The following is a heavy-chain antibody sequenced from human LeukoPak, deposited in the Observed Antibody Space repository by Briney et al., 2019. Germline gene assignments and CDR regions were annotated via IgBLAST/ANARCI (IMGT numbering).Heavy chain of an antibody. D-gene: IGHD2-21*02. CDR1: GYTFSDNY. Sequence: ASVKVSCKASGYTFSDNYIHWVRQAPGQGLEWMGWINPHSGGTNYGENCQGRITLTRDKSISTAYMDLSSLISDDTAVYYCAREFMRVTAFDIWGQGTMVTVSS. CDR2: INPHSGGT. J-gene: IGHJ3*02. CDR3: AREFMRVTAFDI. V-gene: IGHV1-2*02.